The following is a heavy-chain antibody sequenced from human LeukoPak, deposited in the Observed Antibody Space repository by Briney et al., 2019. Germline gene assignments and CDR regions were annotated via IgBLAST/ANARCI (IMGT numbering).Heavy chain of an antibody. CDR2: ISLTGLT. CDR3: SRENGAFSPFGY. D-gene: IGHD2-8*01. Sequence: SGTLSLTCGVSGGSISNTNWWSWVRPPPGQGLEVVGEISLTGLTHYNPSLESRVTLSLDKSKNQLSLNLTSVTAADTAVYYCSRENGAFSPFGYWGQGTLVTVLS. J-gene: IGHJ4*02. V-gene: IGHV4-4*02. CDR1: GGSISNTNW.